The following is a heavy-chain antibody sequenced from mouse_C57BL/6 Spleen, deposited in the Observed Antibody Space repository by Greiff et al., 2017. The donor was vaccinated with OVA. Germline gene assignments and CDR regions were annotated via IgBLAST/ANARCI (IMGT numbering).Heavy chain of an antibody. Sequence: EVQLQQSGPELVKPGASVKISCKASGYTFTDYYMNWVKQSHGKSLEWIGDINPNNGGTSYNQKFKGKATLTVDKSSSTAYMELRRLASEDSAVYYCARRVFYDWYFGVWGTGATITVSS. CDR2: INPNNGGT. J-gene: IGHJ1*03. CDR1: GYTFTDYY. CDR3: ARRVFYDWYFGV. D-gene: IGHD2-12*01. V-gene: IGHV1-26*01.